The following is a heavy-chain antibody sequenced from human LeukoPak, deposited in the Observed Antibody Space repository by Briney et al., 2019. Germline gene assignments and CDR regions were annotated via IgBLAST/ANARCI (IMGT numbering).Heavy chain of an antibody. CDR1: GFTFSSYA. CDR3: ARLRYTYGKNFDY. D-gene: IGHD5-18*01. J-gene: IGHJ4*02. Sequence: GGSLRLSCTASGFTFSSYAMNWVRQAPGKGLEWVSGITDSGGNTYYADSVKGRFTISRDNARNSLYLEMNSLRAEDTAVYYCARLRYTYGKNFDYWSQGTLVTVSS. CDR2: ITDSGGNT. V-gene: IGHV3-48*03.